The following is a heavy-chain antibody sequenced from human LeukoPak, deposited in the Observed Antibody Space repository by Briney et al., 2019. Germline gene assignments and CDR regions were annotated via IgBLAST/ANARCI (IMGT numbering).Heavy chain of an antibody. V-gene: IGHV3-13*01. Sequence: PGGSLRLSCAASGFTFSSYDMHWVRQATGKGLEWVSAVGTAGDTYYPGSVKGRFTISRENAKNSLYLQMNSLRAEDTAVYYCARDLMRFLEWVNWGQGTLVTVSS. CDR2: VGTAGDT. CDR1: GFTFSSYD. D-gene: IGHD3-3*01. CDR3: ARDLMRFLEWVN. J-gene: IGHJ4*02.